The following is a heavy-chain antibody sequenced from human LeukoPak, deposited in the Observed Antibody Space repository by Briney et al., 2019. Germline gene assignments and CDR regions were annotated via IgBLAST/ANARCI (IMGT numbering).Heavy chain of an antibody. J-gene: IGHJ4*02. CDR2: ISSRDDII. D-gene: IGHD3-22*01. CDR1: GFTFSDYC. V-gene: IGHV3-11*01. CDR3: TTGRPAPYPNYDSSGYYYGHEDY. Sequence: GGSLRLSCAASGFTFSDYCMNWIRQAPGKGLEWISFISSRDDIIYYADSVKGRFTISRDNAKNSLYLQMNSLKTEDTAVYYCTTGRPAPYPNYDSSGYYYGHEDYWGQGTLVTVSS.